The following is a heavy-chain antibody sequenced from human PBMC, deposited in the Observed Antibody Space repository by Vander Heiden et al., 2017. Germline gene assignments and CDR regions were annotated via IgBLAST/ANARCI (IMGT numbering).Heavy chain of an antibody. CDR2: IYYSGST. CDR1: GGSISSSSFY. D-gene: IGHD3-10*01. Sequence: QLQLQESGPGLVKPSETLSLTCTVSGGSISSSSFYWGCIRQPPGKGLEWIGSIYYSGSTYYNPSLKSRVTISVDTSKNQFSLKLSSVTAADTAVYYCARTYYYGSGSYWTFDPWGQGTLVTVSS. J-gene: IGHJ5*02. V-gene: IGHV4-39*01. CDR3: ARTYYYGSGSYWTFDP.